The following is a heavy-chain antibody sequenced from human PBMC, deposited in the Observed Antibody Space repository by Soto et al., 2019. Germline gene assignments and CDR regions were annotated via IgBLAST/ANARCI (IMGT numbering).Heavy chain of an antibody. D-gene: IGHD4-4*01. CDR2: VYHTGDT. CDR1: GGTVASSHW. J-gene: IGHJ6*02. V-gene: IGHV4-4*02. CDR3: ARDGDGRMTTNPYYYNGMDV. Sequence: SETLSLTCGVSGGTVASSHWWSWVRQSPGRGLEWIGNVYHTGDTNFNPSLQSRVTFSVDKSNNQFSLRLTSVTAADTAVYYCARDGDGRMTTNPYYYNGMDVWGPGTTVTVSS.